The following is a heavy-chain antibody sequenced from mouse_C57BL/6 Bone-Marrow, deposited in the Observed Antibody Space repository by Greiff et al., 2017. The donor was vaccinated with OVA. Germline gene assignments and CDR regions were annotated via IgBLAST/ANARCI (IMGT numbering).Heavy chain of an antibody. CDR3: ARRYYYGSSDWYFDV. D-gene: IGHD1-1*01. Sequence: QVQLQQSGPELVKPGASVKISCKASGYAFSSSWMNWVKQRPGKGLEWIGRIYPGDGDTNYNGKFKGKATLTADKSSSTAYMQLSSLTSEDSAVYFCARRYYYGSSDWYFDVWGTGTTVTVSS. V-gene: IGHV1-82*01. CDR2: IYPGDGDT. J-gene: IGHJ1*03. CDR1: GYAFSSSW.